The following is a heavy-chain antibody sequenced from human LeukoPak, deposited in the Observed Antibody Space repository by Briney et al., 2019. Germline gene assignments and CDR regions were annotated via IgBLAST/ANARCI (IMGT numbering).Heavy chain of an antibody. V-gene: IGHV1-69*04. J-gene: IGHJ4*02. CDR2: IIPILGIA. CDR1: GGTFSNYA. CDR3: ARVVDDSRSDYFDY. D-gene: IGHD3-22*01. Sequence: GSSVKVSCKASGGTFSNYAISWVRQAPGQGLEWMGRIIPILGIANYAQKFQGRVTITADKSTSTAYMELSSLRSEDTAVYYCARVVDDSRSDYFDYWGQGTLVTVSS.